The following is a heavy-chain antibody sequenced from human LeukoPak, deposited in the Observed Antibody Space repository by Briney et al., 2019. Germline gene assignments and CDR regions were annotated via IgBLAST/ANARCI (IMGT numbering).Heavy chain of an antibody. J-gene: IGHJ6*03. V-gene: IGHV4-34*01. CDR2: INHSGST. CDR3: ARAGSSQFYYYYMDV. Sequence: SETLSLTCAVYGGSFSGYYWSWIRQPPGKGLEWIGEINHSGSTNYNPSLKSRVTISVDTSKNQFSLKLSSVTAADTAVYYCARAGSSQFYYYYMDVWGKGTTVTVSS. D-gene: IGHD6-6*01. CDR1: GGSFSGYY.